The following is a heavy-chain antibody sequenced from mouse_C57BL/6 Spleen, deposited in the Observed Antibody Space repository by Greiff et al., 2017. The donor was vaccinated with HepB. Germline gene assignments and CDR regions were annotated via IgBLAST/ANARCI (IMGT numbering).Heavy chain of an antibody. V-gene: IGHV1-18*01. D-gene: IGHD2-2*01. CDR3: AVWLRRTWFAY. CDR1: GYTFTDYN. Sequence: VHVKQSGPELVKPGASVKIPCKASGYTFTDYNMDWVKQSHGKSLEWIGDINPNNGGTIYNQKFKGKATLTVDKSSSTAYMELRSLTSEDTAVYYCAVWLRRTWFAYWGQGTLVTVSA. CDR2: INPNNGGT. J-gene: IGHJ3*01.